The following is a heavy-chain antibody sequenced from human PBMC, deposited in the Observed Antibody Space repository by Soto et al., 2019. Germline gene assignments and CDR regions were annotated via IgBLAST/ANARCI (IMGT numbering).Heavy chain of an antibody. V-gene: IGHV3-30*18. CDR2: ISYDGSNK. Sequence: GGSLRLSCAASGFTFSSYGMHWVRQAPGKGLEWVAVISYDGSNKYYADSVKGRFTISRDNSKNTLYLQMNSLRAEDTAVYYCAKDAHWGQGTLVTVSS. J-gene: IGHJ4*02. CDR1: GFTFSSYG. CDR3: AKDAH.